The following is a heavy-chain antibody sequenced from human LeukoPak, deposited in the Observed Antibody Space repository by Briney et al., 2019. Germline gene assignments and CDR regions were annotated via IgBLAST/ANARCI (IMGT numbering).Heavy chain of an antibody. CDR3: ARLRSGSTPPPPHYYYGLDV. D-gene: IGHD1-26*01. Sequence: SETLSLTCTVSGGSIRSSYYYWGWIRQPPGKGLEWIGSIYDSGSTYYNPSLKSRVTISVDTSKNQFSLKLSSVTAADTAAYYCARLRSGSTPPPPHYYYGLDVWGQGTTVIVSS. CDR2: IYDSGST. V-gene: IGHV4-39*07. J-gene: IGHJ6*02. CDR1: GGSIRSSYYY.